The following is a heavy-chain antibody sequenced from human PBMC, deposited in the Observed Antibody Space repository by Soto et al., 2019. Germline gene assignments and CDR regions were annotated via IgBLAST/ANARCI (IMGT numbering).Heavy chain of an antibody. J-gene: IGHJ6*02. D-gene: IGHD3-16*01. V-gene: IGHV1-18*01. CDR2: INGYNGNT. CDR3: ARMGDVPYYYSGMDV. CDR1: GYTFTRSG. Sequence: QVQLVQSGAEVKKPGASVKVSCKASGYTFTRSGISWVRQAPGQGLEWMGWINGYNGNTNYAQKFQGRITMTTDTPTSTAYMELRSLRSDDTAVYCCARMGDVPYYYSGMDVWGQGTTVIVSS.